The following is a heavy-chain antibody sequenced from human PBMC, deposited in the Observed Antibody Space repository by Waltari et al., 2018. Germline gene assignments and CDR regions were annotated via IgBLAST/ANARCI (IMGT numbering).Heavy chain of an antibody. CDR1: GGTFSSYA. J-gene: IGHJ6*02. CDR3: ASYYYDSSGYYYGASYYGMDV. D-gene: IGHD3-22*01. Sequence: QVQLVQSGAEVKKPGSSVKVSCKASGGTFSSYAIRWVRQAPGQGLEWMGGIIPIFGTANYAQKFQGRVTITADESTSTAYMELSSLRSEDTAVYYCASYYYDSSGYYYGASYYGMDVWGQGTTVTVSS. CDR2: IIPIFGTA. V-gene: IGHV1-69*13.